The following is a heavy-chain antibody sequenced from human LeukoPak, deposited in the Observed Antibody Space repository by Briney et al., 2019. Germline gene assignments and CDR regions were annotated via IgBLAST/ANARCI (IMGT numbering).Heavy chain of an antibody. J-gene: IGHJ5*02. Sequence: SETLSLTCTVSGGSISSGGYYWSWIRQHPGKGLEWIGYIYYSGSTYYNPSLKSRVTISVDTSKNQFSLKLSSVTAADTDVYYCARAHRYCSSTSCYTWFDPWGQGTLVTVSS. CDR2: IYYSGST. V-gene: IGHV4-31*03. D-gene: IGHD2-2*02. CDR1: GGSISSGGYY. CDR3: ARAHRYCSSTSCYTWFDP.